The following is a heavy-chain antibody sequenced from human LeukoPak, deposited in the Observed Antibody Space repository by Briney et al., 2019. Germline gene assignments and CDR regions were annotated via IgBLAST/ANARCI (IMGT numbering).Heavy chain of an antibody. CDR2: INPNNGDT. V-gene: IGHV1-2*02. CDR3: AKRGGALSH. D-gene: IGHD3-3*01. Sequence: ASVNVSCKASRYLFPGFYIHWVRPVPGQDLEWMGWINPNNGDTKSAPRFQGRVAMTRVTSTNLAYMEMRGLTPDDTGMYYCAKRGGALSHWGQGTPVTVTS. CDR1: RYLFPGFY. J-gene: IGHJ4*02.